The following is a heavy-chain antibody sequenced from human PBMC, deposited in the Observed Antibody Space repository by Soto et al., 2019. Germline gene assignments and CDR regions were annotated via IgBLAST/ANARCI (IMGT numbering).Heavy chain of an antibody. CDR2: IYTSGST. D-gene: IGHD6-13*01. J-gene: IGHJ6*02. CDR1: GGSISSYY. CDR3: ARGVLSSWYRDYYYGMDV. Sequence: PSETLSLTCTVSGGSISSYYWSWIRQPAGKGLEWIGRIYTSGSTNYNPSLKSRVTMSVDTSKNQFSLKLSSVTAADTAVYYCARGVLSSWYRDYYYGMDVWGQGTTVTVSS. V-gene: IGHV4-4*07.